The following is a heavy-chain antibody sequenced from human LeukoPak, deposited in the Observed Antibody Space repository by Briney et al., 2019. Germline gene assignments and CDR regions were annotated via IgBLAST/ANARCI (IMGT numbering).Heavy chain of an antibody. J-gene: IGHJ4*02. Sequence: ASVKVSCKASGYTFTSYGISWVRQAPGQGLEWMGWISAYNGNTNYAQKLQGRVTMTTDTSTSTAYMELRSLRSDDTAVYYCARERNYYDSSGTYGYWGQGTLVTVSS. D-gene: IGHD3-22*01. CDR3: ARERNYYDSSGTYGY. CDR2: ISAYNGNT. CDR1: GYTFTSYG. V-gene: IGHV1-18*01.